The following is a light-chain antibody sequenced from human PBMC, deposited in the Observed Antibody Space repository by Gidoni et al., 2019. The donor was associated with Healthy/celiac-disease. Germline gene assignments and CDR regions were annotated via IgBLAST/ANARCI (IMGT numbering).Light chain of an antibody. CDR2: KAS. V-gene: IGKV1-5*03. CDR3: QPYNSYSWT. CDR1: QSISSW. Sequence: DSQMTQSPSTLSASVGDRVTITCRASQSISSWLAWYQQKPGKAPKLLFYKASCLESGVPSRFSGSGSGTEFTLTISSLQPDDFATYYCQPYNSYSWTFGQGTKVEIK. J-gene: IGKJ1*01.